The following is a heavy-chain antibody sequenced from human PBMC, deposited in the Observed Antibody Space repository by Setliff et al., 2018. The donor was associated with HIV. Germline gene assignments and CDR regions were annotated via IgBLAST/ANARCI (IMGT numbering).Heavy chain of an antibody. Sequence: GSLRLSCAASGFAFSNYWMSWVRQAPGKGLEWVANIKQDGSETHYVDSVKGRFAISRDNAKNSLNLEMNSLRAEDTAIYYCASSRPPDDSSGYLDHWGQGTLVTVSS. J-gene: IGHJ4*01. CDR3: ASSRPPDDSSGYLDH. CDR2: IKQDGSET. CDR1: GFAFSNYW. D-gene: IGHD3-22*01. V-gene: IGHV3-7*03.